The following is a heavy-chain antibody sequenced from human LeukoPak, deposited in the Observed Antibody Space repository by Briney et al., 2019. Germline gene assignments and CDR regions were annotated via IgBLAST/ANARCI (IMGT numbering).Heavy chain of an antibody. CDR2: ISGSGGST. CDR1: GFTFTTYA. Sequence: GGSLRLSCAASGFTFTTYAMNWVRQAPGKGLEWVSVISGSGGSTYYADSVKGRFTISRDNSKNTLYLQMNSLRAEDTAVYYCAKVRFGVVATIHYYFDYWGQGTLVTVSS. D-gene: IGHD5-12*01. CDR3: AKVRFGVVATIHYYFDY. J-gene: IGHJ4*02. V-gene: IGHV3-23*01.